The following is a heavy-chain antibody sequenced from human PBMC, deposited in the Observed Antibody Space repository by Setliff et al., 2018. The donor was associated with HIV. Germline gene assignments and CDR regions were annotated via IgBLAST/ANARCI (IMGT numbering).Heavy chain of an antibody. CDR1: GDSLSSGDYY. V-gene: IGHV4-30-4*08. CDR2: VYHTGAT. Sequence: KPSETLSLTCTVSGDSLSSGDYYWSWIRQPPGRGLEWGGYVYHTGATYYNTYLRSRLTLSVDTSTNQFSLRLNSLTAADTAVYYCARGNTGFDYWGRGSLVTVSS. J-gene: IGHJ4*02. CDR3: ARGNTGFDY.